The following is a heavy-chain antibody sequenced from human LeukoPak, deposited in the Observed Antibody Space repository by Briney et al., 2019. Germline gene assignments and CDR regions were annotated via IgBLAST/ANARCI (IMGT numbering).Heavy chain of an antibody. V-gene: IGHV3-21*01. Sequence: PGGSLRLSCAASGFTFSSYTMNWVRQAPGKGLEWVSSISSSSSYIYYADSVKGRFTISRDNSKNTLYLQMNSLRAEDTAVYYCAKVSFDEDYYYDSSGPPFDYWGQGTLVTASS. J-gene: IGHJ4*02. CDR3: AKVSFDEDYYYDSSGPPFDY. D-gene: IGHD3-22*01. CDR2: ISSSSSYI. CDR1: GFTFSSYT.